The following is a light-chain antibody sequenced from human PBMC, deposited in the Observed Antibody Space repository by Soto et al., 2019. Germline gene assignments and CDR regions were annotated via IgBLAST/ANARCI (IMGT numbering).Light chain of an antibody. Sequence: IVITHSPLSLPVTPGDPASVSCMSSQSLLHSNGYNYLDWYLQKPGRSPQLLIYLASNRASGVPDRFSGSGSGTDFTLTISSLEPEDFAVYYCQQCRNWPPKWKFGQGTKVDIK. CDR2: LAS. J-gene: IGKJ1*01. CDR1: QSLLHSNGYNY. CDR3: QQCRNWPPKWK. V-gene: IGKV2-28*01.